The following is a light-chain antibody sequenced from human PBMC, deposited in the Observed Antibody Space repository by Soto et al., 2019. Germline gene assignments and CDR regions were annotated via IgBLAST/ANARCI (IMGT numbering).Light chain of an antibody. Sequence: QPVLTQSPSASASLGASVKLTCTLSRGHSSYAIAWHQQQPEKGPRYLMKLNSDGSHNKGDRIPDRFSGSSSGADRYLTLSSLQSEDEGDYYCQNWDTGIRVVFGGGTQLTLL. J-gene: IGLJ2*01. CDR3: QNWDTGIRVV. V-gene: IGLV4-69*01. CDR1: RGHSSYA. CDR2: LNSDGSH.